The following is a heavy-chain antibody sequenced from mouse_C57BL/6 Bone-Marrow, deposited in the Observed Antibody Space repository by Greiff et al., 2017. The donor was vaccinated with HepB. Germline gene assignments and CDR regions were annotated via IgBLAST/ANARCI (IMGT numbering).Heavy chain of an antibody. V-gene: IGHV14-4*01. D-gene: IGHD3-1*01. CDR2: IDPENGDT. CDR3: TLGGFDYYAMDY. Sequence: EVQGVESGAELVRPGASVKLSCTASGFNIKDDYMHWVKQRPEQGLEWIGWIDPENGDTEYASKFQGKATITADTSSNTAYLQLSSLTSEDTAVYYCTLGGFDYYAMDYWGQGTSVTVSS. J-gene: IGHJ4*01. CDR1: GFNIKDDY.